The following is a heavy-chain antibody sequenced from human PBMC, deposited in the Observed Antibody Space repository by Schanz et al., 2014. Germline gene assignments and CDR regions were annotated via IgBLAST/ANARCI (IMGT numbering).Heavy chain of an antibody. J-gene: IGHJ4*02. CDR3: AKDISDTSGKDDY. CDR1: GFAVDNYY. V-gene: IGHV3-53*01. D-gene: IGHD3-22*01. Sequence: EVQLVASGGGLVQPGGSLRLSCAASGFAVDNYYMSCVRQAPGRGLEWVSIIFTDGRTYYADSVKGRFTISRDNSKNTLLLQMKSLRVEESAIYYCAKDISDTSGKDDYWGQGTLVTVSS. CDR2: IFTDGRT.